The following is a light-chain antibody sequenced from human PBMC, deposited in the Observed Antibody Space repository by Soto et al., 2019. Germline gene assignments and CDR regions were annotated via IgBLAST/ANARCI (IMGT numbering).Light chain of an antibody. J-gene: IGLJ3*02. CDR3: SSYTSNNTWV. Sequence: QSVLTQPASVSGSPGQSITISCTGTSSDIGAYNYVSWYQHHPGKAPKFMMYEVSYRPSGVSNRFSGSKSGNTASLTISGLQAEDEADYYCSSYTSNNTWVFGGGTKLTVL. V-gene: IGLV2-14*01. CDR1: SSDIGAYNY. CDR2: EVS.